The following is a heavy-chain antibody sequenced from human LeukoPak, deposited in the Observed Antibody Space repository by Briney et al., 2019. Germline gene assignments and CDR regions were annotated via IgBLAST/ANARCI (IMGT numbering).Heavy chain of an antibody. CDR2: ISGSGGST. J-gene: IGHJ4*02. D-gene: IGHD4-23*01. Sequence: GGSLRLSCAASGFTFSSYAMSWVRRAPGKGLEWVSAISGSGGSTYYADSVKGRFTISRDNSKNTLYLQMNSLRAEDTAVYYCARGAHKRDDYGGFFDYWGQKTLVTVSS. V-gene: IGHV3-23*01. CDR3: ARGAHKRDDYGGFFDY. CDR1: GFTFSSYA.